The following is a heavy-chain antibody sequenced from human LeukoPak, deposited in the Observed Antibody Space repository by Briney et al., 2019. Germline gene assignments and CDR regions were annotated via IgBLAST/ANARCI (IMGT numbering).Heavy chain of an antibody. CDR2: ISAYNGNT. CDR3: ARDWGSIVVPAAMCYFDY. V-gene: IGHV1-18*01. J-gene: IGHJ4*02. D-gene: IGHD2-2*01. Sequence: ASVKVSCKASGGTFSSYAISWVRQAPGQGLEWMGWISAYNGNTNYAQKLQGRVTMTTDTSTSTAYMELRSLRSDDTAVYYCARDWGSIVVPAAMCYFDYWGQGTLVTVSS. CDR1: GGTFSSYA.